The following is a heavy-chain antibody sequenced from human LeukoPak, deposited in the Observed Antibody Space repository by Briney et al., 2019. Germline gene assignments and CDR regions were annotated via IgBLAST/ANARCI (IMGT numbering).Heavy chain of an antibody. V-gene: IGHV1-2*04. CDR1: GYTFTNYG. Sequence: ASVKVSCKASGYTFTNYGITWVRQAPGQGLEWMGWINPNSGGTNYAQKFQGWVTMTRDTSISTAYMELSRLRSDDTAVYYCARDHCSGGSCYSYYYWGQGTLVTVSS. CDR3: ARDHCSGGSCYSYYY. J-gene: IGHJ4*02. D-gene: IGHD2-15*01. CDR2: INPNSGGT.